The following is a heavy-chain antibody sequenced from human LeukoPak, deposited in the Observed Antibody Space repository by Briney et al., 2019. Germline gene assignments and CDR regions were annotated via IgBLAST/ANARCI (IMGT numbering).Heavy chain of an antibody. J-gene: IGHJ4*02. Sequence: SETLSLTCAVSGGSISSSNWWSWVRQPPGKGLEWIGEIYHSGSTNYNPSLKSRVTISVDKSKSQFSLKLSSVTAADTAVYYCARSGGTDYHYPSFDFWGQGTLVTVSS. CDR2: IYHSGST. CDR1: GGSISSSNW. D-gene: IGHD3-10*01. V-gene: IGHV4-4*02. CDR3: ARSGGTDYHYPSFDF.